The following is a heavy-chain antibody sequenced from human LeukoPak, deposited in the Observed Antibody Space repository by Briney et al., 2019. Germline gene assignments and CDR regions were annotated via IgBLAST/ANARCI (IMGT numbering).Heavy chain of an antibody. D-gene: IGHD3-22*01. J-gene: IGHJ6*03. Sequence: SETLSLTCNISGGSIIHGSYYWGWIRQPPGKGLEWIGSIYYSGITYYNPSLKSRVTLTVDTSTNQFSLRLTSMTAADTAVYFCARVHYDTSGYRYYYHYMDVWGKGTTVTVSS. CDR3: ARVHYDTSGYRYYYHYMDV. V-gene: IGHV4-39*07. CDR2: IYYSGIT. CDR1: GGSIIHGSYY.